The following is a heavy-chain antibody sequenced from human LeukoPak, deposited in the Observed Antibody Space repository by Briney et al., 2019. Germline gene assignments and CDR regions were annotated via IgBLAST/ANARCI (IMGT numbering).Heavy chain of an antibody. J-gene: IGHJ4*02. V-gene: IGHV3-33*01. CDR1: GFTFSSFG. Sequence: PGRSLRLSCAASGFTFSSFGLHWVHQAPGKGLEWVAVIWYDGTTKYYADSVKGRFTISRDTSKNTLYLQMNSLRAEDTAVYYCAGAFGSYIDYWGQGTLVTVSS. D-gene: IGHD3-3*01. CDR3: AGAFGSYIDY. CDR2: IWYDGTTK.